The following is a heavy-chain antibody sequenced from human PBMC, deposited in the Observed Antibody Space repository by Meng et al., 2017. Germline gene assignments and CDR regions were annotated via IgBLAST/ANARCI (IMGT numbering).Heavy chain of an antibody. V-gene: IGHV1-2*02. CDR3: ARDRQYSGSYHDLVN. J-gene: IGHJ4*02. CDR1: GYTFTGYY. Sequence: ASVKVSCKASGYTFTGYYMHWVRQAPGQGLEWMGWINPNSGGTNYAQKFQGRVTMTRDTSISTAYMELSRLRSDDTAVYYFARDRQYSGSYHDLVNWGQGTLVTVSS. D-gene: IGHD1-26*01. CDR2: INPNSGGT.